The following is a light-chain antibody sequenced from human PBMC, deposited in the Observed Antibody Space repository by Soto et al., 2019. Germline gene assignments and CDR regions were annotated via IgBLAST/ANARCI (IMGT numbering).Light chain of an antibody. J-gene: IGKJ3*01. CDR1: QSISADY. CDR2: GGS. V-gene: IGKV3-20*01. Sequence: EIVLTQSPGTLSLSPGERAALSCRASQSISADYLVWYQQKPGQAPRLLIYGGSSRATGIPDRFSGSGSGTDVTLTISRLAPEDVAVYYCQHYGSSVFTFGPGTKVDIK. CDR3: QHYGSSVFT.